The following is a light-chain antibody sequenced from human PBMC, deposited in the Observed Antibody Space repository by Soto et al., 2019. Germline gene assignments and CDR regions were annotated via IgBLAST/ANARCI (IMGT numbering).Light chain of an antibody. CDR1: QTVGDD. Sequence: VMTQSPVTLSTSPGERATLSCRASQTVGDDLAWYQQKPGQAPRLLIYAVSTRATDVPARVSGDGFGTGFTLTVINLQSEDFAVYFCHHYYGWPISFGGGTNVEL. CDR2: AVS. V-gene: IGKV3-15*01. J-gene: IGKJ4*01. CDR3: HHYYGWPIS.